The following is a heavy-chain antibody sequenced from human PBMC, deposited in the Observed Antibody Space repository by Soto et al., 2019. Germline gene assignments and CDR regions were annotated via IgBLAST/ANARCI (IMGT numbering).Heavy chain of an antibody. D-gene: IGHD5-12*01. Sequence: QVQLVQSGAEVKKPGASVKVSCKASGYTFTAYYMHWVRQAPGQGREWMGWINPNSGGTYHAQNFQGRVTMTRDTATTTAYLVLASLRADDTAVYYCARGGGRGYNELDPWGHGTLVIVSS. V-gene: IGHV1-2*02. CDR3: ARGGGRGYNELDP. CDR1: GYTFTAYY. CDR2: INPNSGGT. J-gene: IGHJ5*02.